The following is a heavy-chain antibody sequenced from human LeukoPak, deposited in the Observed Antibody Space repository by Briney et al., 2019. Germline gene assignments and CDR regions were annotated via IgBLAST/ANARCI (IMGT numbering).Heavy chain of an antibody. CDR1: GFTFSRHW. D-gene: IGHD2-8*01. CDR2: IWFDGKNE. J-gene: IGHJ6*02. V-gene: IGHV3-33*07. Sequence: GGSLRLSCAASGFTFSRHWMTWVRQAPGKGLEWVADIWFDGKNEHFAASVKGRFTISRDNSKKTMYLQINSLRAEDTAVYYCARDRHCVNGLCHNSPGMDVWGRGTTVTVSS. CDR3: ARDRHCVNGLCHNSPGMDV.